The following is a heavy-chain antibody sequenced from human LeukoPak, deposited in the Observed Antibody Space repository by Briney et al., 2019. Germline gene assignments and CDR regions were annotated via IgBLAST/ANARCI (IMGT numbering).Heavy chain of an antibody. CDR1: GFTFSSYS. Sequence: GGSLRLSCAASGFTFSSYSMNWVRQAPGKGLEWVSYISSSSSTIYYADSVKGRFTISRDNAKNSLYLQMNSLRAEDTAVYYCARAMIVVVTDYWGQGTLVTVSS. CDR3: ARAMIVVVTDY. V-gene: IGHV3-48*01. J-gene: IGHJ4*02. D-gene: IGHD3-22*01. CDR2: ISSSSSTI.